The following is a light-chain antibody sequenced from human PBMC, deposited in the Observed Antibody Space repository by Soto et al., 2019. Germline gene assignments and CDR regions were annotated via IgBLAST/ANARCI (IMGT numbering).Light chain of an antibody. V-gene: IGKV3-15*01. J-gene: IGKJ1*01. Sequence: EIVMTRSPGTLSLSPGDTATLSCRASQSLGSDLAWYQQKPGQAPRLLIFGASARPTGIPARISGSGSGTEFTLTISSLRSEDFAVYFCQQYYNWPRTFGQGTKVEI. CDR3: QQYYNWPRT. CDR2: GAS. CDR1: QSLGSD.